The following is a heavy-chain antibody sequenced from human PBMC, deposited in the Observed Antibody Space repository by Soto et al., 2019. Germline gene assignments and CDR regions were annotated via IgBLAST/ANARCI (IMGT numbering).Heavy chain of an antibody. CDR3: ARDNTGVVGVDY. CDR2: ITVYSGKT. J-gene: IGHJ4*02. Sequence: QVQLLQSGAEVKKPGASVKVSCKTSGYIFSSYGVNWIRQAPGQGLEWMGWITVYSGKTQYAQKFQDRVTMTSDTSTSTAYMELRSLRSDDTAVYYCARDNTGVVGVDYWGQGTLVTVSS. D-gene: IGHD3-3*01. V-gene: IGHV1-18*01. CDR1: GYIFSSYG.